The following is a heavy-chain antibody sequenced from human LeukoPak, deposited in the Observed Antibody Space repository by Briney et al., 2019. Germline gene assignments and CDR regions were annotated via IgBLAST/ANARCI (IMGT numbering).Heavy chain of an antibody. J-gene: IGHJ4*02. CDR3: ARTRIDGYRDF. D-gene: IGHD5-24*01. Sequence: SETLSLICTISGGSISNYYWSWIRQPPGKGLEWIGYIYNSGTTDYNPSLMSRVTISVNTSKNQFSLTLSSVTATDTAVYYCARTRIDGYRDFWGQGALVTVSS. CDR2: IYNSGTT. CDR1: GGSISNYY. V-gene: IGHV4-59*08.